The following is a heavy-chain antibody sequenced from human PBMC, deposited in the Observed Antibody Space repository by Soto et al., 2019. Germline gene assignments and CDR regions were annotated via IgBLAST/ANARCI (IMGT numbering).Heavy chain of an antibody. J-gene: IGHJ6*02. D-gene: IGHD7-27*01. CDR2: ISYDGSNK. CDR1: GFTFSSYG. V-gene: IGHV3-30*18. CDR3: AKAVNWAAPPLFYYYYGMDV. Sequence: QVQLVESGGGVVQPGRSLRLSCAASGFTFSSYGLHWVRQAPGKGLEWVAVISYDGSNKYYKDSVKGRFTISRDNSKNTLFLQMNSLNAEDTAVYYCAKAVNWAAPPLFYYYYGMDVWGQGTTVTVSS.